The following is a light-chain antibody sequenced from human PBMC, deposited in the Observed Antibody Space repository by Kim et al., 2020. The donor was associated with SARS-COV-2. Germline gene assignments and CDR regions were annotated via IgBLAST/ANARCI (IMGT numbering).Light chain of an antibody. J-gene: IGKJ4*01. Sequence: SASVRDRVTITCRASQAIGSYLAWYQQRPGNAPKLLIYAASTLQSGVQSRFSGGGSGTDFTLTISSLQPEDFAIYYCQQLKSYPLTFGGGTKV. CDR1: QAIGSY. CDR2: AAS. CDR3: QQLKSYPLT. V-gene: IGKV1-9*01.